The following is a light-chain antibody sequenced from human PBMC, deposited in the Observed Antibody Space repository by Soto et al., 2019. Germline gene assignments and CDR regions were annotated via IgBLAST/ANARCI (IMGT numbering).Light chain of an antibody. CDR1: QSVSSY. V-gene: IGKV3-11*01. J-gene: IGKJ2*01. CDR2: DAS. CDR3: QQRSNWPPYT. Sequence: EIVLTQSPATLSLSPGERATLSCRASQSVSSYVAWYQQKPGQAPRLLIYDASNRATGIPARFSGSGSGTDFTLTISSLEPEDFAVYYCQQRSNWPPYTFGQGNKLEIK.